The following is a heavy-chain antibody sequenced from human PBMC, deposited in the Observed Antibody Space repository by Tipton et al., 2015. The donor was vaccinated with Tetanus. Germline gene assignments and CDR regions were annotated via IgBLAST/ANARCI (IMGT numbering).Heavy chain of an antibody. V-gene: IGHV3-21*04. CDR2: ISSRSGDI. D-gene: IGHD3-3*01. CDR1: GFTFSDYT. J-gene: IGHJ4*02. Sequence: SLRLSCVGSGFTFSDYTMNWVRQAPGKGLEWVSSISSRSGDIHYADSVKGRFSISRDNAENSLYLQMNSLRAEDTALYYCAKDIFPASGRFLEWFGSALTSGTFDYWGQGTLVTVSS. CDR3: AKDIFPASGRFLEWFGSALTSGTFDY.